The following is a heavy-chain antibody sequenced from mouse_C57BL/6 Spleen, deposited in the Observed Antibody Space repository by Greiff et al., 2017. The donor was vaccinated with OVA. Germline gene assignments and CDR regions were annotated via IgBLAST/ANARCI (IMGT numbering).Heavy chain of an antibody. Sequence: QVQLQQSGAELVRPGASVTLSCKASGYTFTDYEMHWVKQTPVHGLEWIGAIDPETGGTAYNQKFKGKAILTADKSSSTAYMELRSLTSEDSAVYYCTRWGYYGSNYWYFDVWGTGTTVTVSS. J-gene: IGHJ1*03. CDR1: GYTFTDYE. V-gene: IGHV1-15*01. D-gene: IGHD1-1*01. CDR3: TRWGYYGSNYWYFDV. CDR2: IDPETGGT.